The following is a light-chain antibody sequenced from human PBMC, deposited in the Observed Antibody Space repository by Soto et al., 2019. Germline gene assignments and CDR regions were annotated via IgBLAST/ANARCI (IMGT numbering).Light chain of an antibody. CDR3: AAWDDSLDGFI. V-gene: IGLV1-44*01. CDR2: SNN. CDR1: SSNIGGNT. Sequence: QSVLTQPPSASGTPGQRVAISCSGSSSNIGGNTVNWYQQFPGAAPKLLIYSNNQRPSGVPERVSGSKSGTSASLAVNGLQSEDEADYYCAAWDDSLDGFIFGAGTKLTVL. J-gene: IGLJ2*01.